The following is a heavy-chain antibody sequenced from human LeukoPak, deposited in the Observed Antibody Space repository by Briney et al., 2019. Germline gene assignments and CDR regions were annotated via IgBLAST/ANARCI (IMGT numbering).Heavy chain of an antibody. CDR3: ARVRGYFDY. J-gene: IGHJ4*02. V-gene: IGHV3-66*01. D-gene: IGHD3-10*01. Sequence: GGSLRLSCAASGFTVSNNYMNWVRQAPGKGLEWVSVIYSIGTTFYADSVKGRFTISRDNSKNTLYLQMNSLRVEDTAVYYCARVRGYFDYWGQGTLVAVSS. CDR1: GFTVSNNY. CDR2: IYSIGTT.